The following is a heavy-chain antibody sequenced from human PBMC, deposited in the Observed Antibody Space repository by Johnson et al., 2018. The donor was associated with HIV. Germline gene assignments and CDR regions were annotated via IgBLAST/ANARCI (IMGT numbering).Heavy chain of an antibody. Sequence: VQLVESGGGLVQPGRSLRLSCTASGFTFGDYAMSWVRQAPGKGLEWVGFIRSKAYGGTTEYAASVKGRFTISREDSKSIAYLQMNSLRAEDTAVYYCAKDIGDGYNRWGGLDIWGQGTMVTVSS. CDR2: IRSKAYGGTT. V-gene: IGHV3-49*04. J-gene: IGHJ3*02. CDR3: AKDIGDGYNRWGGLDI. D-gene: IGHD5-24*01. CDR1: GFTFGDYA.